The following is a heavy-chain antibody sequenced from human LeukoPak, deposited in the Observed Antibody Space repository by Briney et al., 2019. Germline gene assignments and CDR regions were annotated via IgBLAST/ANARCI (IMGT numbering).Heavy chain of an antibody. J-gene: IGHJ4*02. CDR2: IYYSGST. CDR3: ARGSGVRQQLVTPRPHYFDY. D-gene: IGHD6-13*01. CDR1: GGSISSSSYY. V-gene: IGHV4-39*07. Sequence: SETLSLTCTVSGGSISSSSYYWGWIRQPPGKGLEWIGGIYYSGSTYYNPSLKSRVTISVDTSKNQFSLKLSSVTAADTAVYYCARGSGVRQQLVTPRPHYFDYWGQGTLVTVSS.